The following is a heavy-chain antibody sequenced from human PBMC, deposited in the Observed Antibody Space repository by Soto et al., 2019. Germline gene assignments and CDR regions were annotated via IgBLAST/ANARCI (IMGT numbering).Heavy chain of an antibody. J-gene: IGHJ2*01. D-gene: IGHD6-19*01. CDR2: IDHSSSSV. Sequence: EVQLVESGGGLVQPGGSLRLSCAASGFRFSSYSMNWVRQAPGKGPEWVSYIDHSSSSVRYVDSVEGRFTISRDNATDSLSLQLNSLTVEDTAMSYCAVGIAVARGYFDLWGRGTLVTVSS. V-gene: IGHV3-48*04. CDR3: AVGIAVARGYFDL. CDR1: GFRFSSYS.